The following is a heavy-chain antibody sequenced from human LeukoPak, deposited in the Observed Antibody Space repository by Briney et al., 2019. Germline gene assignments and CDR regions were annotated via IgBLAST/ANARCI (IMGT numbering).Heavy chain of an antibody. Sequence: GGSLRLSCAASGFTFSSYSMNWVRQAPGKGLEWVSYISSSSSTIYYADSVKGRFTISRDNAKNLLYLQMNSLRDEDTAVYYCAREPLYGSGSYSFDYWGQGTLVTVSS. J-gene: IGHJ4*02. CDR2: ISSSSSTI. D-gene: IGHD3-10*01. CDR3: AREPLYGSGSYSFDY. V-gene: IGHV3-48*02. CDR1: GFTFSSYS.